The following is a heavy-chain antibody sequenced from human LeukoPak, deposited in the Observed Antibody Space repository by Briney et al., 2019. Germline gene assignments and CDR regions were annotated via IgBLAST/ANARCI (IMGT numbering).Heavy chain of an antibody. Sequence: ASVKVFCKASGYTFTSYAISWVRQAPGQGLEWMGWISVYNGNTNYAQKFQGRVTMTTDTSTSTAYMDLRSLRSDDTAVYYCARGLSAMVRDAFDIWGQGTMVTVSS. D-gene: IGHD3-10*01. V-gene: IGHV1-18*01. J-gene: IGHJ3*02. CDR1: GYTFTSYA. CDR2: ISVYNGNT. CDR3: ARGLSAMVRDAFDI.